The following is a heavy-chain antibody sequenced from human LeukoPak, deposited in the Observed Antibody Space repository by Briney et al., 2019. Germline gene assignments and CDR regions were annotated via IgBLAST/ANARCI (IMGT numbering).Heavy chain of an antibody. CDR2: IYYSGST. D-gene: IGHD3-22*01. J-gene: IGHJ4*02. CDR3: ASCYYDSSGYYSPDY. CDR1: GGSISSYY. V-gene: IGHV4-59*01. Sequence: SETLSLTCTVSGGSISSYYWSWIRQPPGKGLEWIGYIYYSGSTNYNPSLKSRVTISVDTSKNQFSLKLSSVTAADTAVYYCASCYYDSSGYYSPDYWGQGTLVTVSS.